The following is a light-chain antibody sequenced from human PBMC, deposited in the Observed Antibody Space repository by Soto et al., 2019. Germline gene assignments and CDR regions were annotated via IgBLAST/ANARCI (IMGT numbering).Light chain of an antibody. Sequence: QSALTQPRSVSGSPGQSVTISCTGTSYDVGDYKYVSWYRQHPGKAPKLMIYDISERPSGVPDRFSGSKSGNTASLTISGLQAEDEADYYCCSYAGSYSYVFGTRTKLTVL. J-gene: IGLJ1*01. CDR1: SYDVGDYKY. CDR3: CSYAGSYSYV. V-gene: IGLV2-11*01. CDR2: DIS.